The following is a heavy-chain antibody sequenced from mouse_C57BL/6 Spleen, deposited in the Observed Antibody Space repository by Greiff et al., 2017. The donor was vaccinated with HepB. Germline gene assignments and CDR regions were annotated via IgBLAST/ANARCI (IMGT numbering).Heavy chain of an antibody. D-gene: IGHD2-1*01. CDR1: GFTFSSYA. J-gene: IGHJ3*01. CDR2: ISDGGSYT. CDR3: ARDRDGNYEGAGFAY. Sequence: DVMLVESGGGLVKPGGSLKLSCAASGFTFSSYAMSWVRQTPEKRLEWVATISDGGSYTYYPDNVKGRFTISRDNAKNNLYLQMSHLKSEDTAMYYFARDRDGNYEGAGFAYWGQGTLVTVSA. V-gene: IGHV5-4*01.